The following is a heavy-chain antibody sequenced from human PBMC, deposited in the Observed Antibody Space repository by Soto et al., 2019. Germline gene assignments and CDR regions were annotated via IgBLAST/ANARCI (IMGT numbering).Heavy chain of an antibody. CDR3: AGGRHHGGEGYFDF. D-gene: IGHD2-21*01. V-gene: IGHV5-51*01. CDR1: GYNFRTFW. CDR2: IYPDDSET. J-gene: IGHJ4*02. Sequence: GESLKISCSTSGYNFRTFWIGWLRQVPGKGLEWMGLIYPDDSETKYSPSFEGQVTMSSDSYISATYLQWSSLQASDTAIYYCAGGRHHGGEGYFDFWGQGTLVTVSS.